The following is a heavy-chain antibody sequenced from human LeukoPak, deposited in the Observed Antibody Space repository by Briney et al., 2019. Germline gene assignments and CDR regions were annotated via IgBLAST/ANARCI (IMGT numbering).Heavy chain of an antibody. Sequence: PSETLSLTCAVSGGSISSSNWWSWVRQPPGKGLEWIGEIYHSGSTNYNPSLTSRVTISVDTSKNQFSLKLSSVTAADTAVYYCAGGLQLWFGELLFYFDYWGQGTLVTVSS. J-gene: IGHJ4*02. V-gene: IGHV4-4*02. D-gene: IGHD3-10*01. CDR3: AGGLQLWFGELLFYFDY. CDR2: IYHSGST. CDR1: GGSISSSNW.